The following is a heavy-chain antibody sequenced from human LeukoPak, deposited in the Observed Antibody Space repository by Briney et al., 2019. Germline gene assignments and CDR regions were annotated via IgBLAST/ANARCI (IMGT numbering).Heavy chain of an antibody. J-gene: IGHJ4*02. D-gene: IGHD3-10*01. CDR1: GYTFTSYA. CDR2: INTNTGNP. Sequence: ASVKVSCKASGYTFTSYAMNWVRQAPGQGLEWMGWINTNTGNPTYAQGFTGRFVFSLDTSVSTAYLQISSLKAEDTAVYYCARKFKNYGSGSYYILGYWGQGTLVTVSS. CDR3: ARKFKNYGSGSYYILGY. V-gene: IGHV7-4-1*02.